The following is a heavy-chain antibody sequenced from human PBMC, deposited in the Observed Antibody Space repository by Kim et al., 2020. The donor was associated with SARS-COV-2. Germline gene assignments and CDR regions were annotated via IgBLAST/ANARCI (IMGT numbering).Heavy chain of an antibody. J-gene: IGHJ4*02. Sequence: IANSAQKFQGRVTITADKSTSTAYMELSSLRSEDTAVYYCASEDSTRAYWGQGTLVTVSS. D-gene: IGHD2-2*01. CDR3: ASEDSTRAY. CDR2: IA. V-gene: IGHV1-69*04.